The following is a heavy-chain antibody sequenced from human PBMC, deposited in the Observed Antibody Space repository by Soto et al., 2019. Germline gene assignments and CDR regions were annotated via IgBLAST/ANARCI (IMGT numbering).Heavy chain of an antibody. D-gene: IGHD2-15*01. CDR3: ARWVEVSLDYFDS. J-gene: IGHJ4*02. V-gene: IGHV4-31*11. CDR1: GTYMRNDYYY. Sequence: SETLSLTCAVSGTYMRNDYYYWSWVRQKPGKDLEWIGHMHHSGRTHYNPSLKSRVAISVDTSKIQFSLYLNSLTAADTAVYYCARWVEVSLDYFDSWGQG. CDR2: MHHSGRT.